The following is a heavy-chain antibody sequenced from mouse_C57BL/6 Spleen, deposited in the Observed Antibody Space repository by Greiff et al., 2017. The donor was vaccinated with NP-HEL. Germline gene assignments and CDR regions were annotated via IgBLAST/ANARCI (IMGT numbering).Heavy chain of an antibody. CDR2: INYDGSST. CDR3: ARENTTVVARAMDY. Sequence: EVHLVESEGGLVQPGSSMKLSCTASGFTFSDYYMAWVRQVPEKGLEWVANINYDGSSTYYLDSLKSRFIISRDNAKNILYLQMSSLKSEDTATYYCARENTTVVARAMDYWGQGTSVTVSS. CDR1: GFTFSDYY. D-gene: IGHD1-1*01. V-gene: IGHV5-16*01. J-gene: IGHJ4*01.